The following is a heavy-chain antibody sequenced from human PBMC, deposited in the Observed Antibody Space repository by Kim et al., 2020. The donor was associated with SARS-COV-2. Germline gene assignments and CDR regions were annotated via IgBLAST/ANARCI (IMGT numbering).Heavy chain of an antibody. Sequence: SETLSLTCTVSGGSISSGDYYWSWIRPPPGKGLEWIGYLYYSGSTYYNPTLKSRVTISVATSQDQFSLKLSSVTAADTAVYYCARTETGGNYFDYWGQGTLVTVSS. D-gene: IGHD7-27*01. CDR3: ARTETGGNYFDY. CDR2: LYYSGST. V-gene: IGHV4-30-4*01. CDR1: GGSISSGDYY. J-gene: IGHJ4*02.